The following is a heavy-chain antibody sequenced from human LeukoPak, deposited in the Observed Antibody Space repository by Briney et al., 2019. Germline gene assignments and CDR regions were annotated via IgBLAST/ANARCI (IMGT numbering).Heavy chain of an antibody. CDR1: GFTFSSYG. D-gene: IGHD2-15*01. CDR3: ARAPVTSCRGAFCYPFDY. V-gene: IGHV3-23*01. J-gene: IGHJ4*02. Sequence: GGSLRLSCAASGFTFSSYGMSWVRHAPGTGLELVSAISGSGDSTNYKDSVKGRFTICRDNSKNTLYLQMSRLRVEDAAVYYCARAPVTSCRGAFCYPFDYWGQGTLVTVSS. CDR2: ISGSGDST.